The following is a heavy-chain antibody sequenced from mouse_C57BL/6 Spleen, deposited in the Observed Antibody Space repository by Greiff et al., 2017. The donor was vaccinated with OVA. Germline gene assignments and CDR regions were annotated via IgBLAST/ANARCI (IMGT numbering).Heavy chain of an antibody. J-gene: IGHJ2*01. CDR2: INPSSGYT. CDR1: GYTFTSYW. D-gene: IGHD2-3*01. CDR3: ARRYDGYYVYFDY. V-gene: IGHV1-7*01. Sequence: VQRVESGAELAKPGASVKLSCKASGYTFTSYWMHWVKQRPGQGLEWIGYINPSSGYTKYNQKFKDKATLTADKSSSTAYMQLRSLTYEDSAVYYCARRYDGYYVYFDYWGQGTTLTVSS.